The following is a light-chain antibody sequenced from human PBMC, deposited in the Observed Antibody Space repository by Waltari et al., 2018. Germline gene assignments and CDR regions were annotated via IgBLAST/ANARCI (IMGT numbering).Light chain of an antibody. J-gene: IGKJ1*01. CDR2: KAS. CDR1: QSIVAW. V-gene: IGKV1-5*03. CDR3: LQYNSYPWT. Sequence: DIQVTQSPSTLSASVGDRVTITCRASQSIVAWLAWYQQKQGKAPRLLIYKASYLESGVPSSFSGSASGTAFTLTISSLQADDFATYYCLQYNSYPWTFGQGTTVEIK.